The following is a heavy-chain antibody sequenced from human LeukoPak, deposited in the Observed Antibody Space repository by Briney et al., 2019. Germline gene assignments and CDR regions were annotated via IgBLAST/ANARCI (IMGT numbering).Heavy chain of an antibody. Sequence: WVSSISSSSSYIYYADSVKGRFTISRDNAKNSLYLQMNSLRAEDTAVYYCAREGAGAFHIWGQGTMVTVSS. CDR2: ISSSSSYI. V-gene: IGHV3-21*01. CDR3: AREGAGAFHI. J-gene: IGHJ3*02. D-gene: IGHD1-26*01.